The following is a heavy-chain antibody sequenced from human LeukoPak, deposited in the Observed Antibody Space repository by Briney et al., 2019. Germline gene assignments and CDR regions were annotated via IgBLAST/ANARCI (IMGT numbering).Heavy chain of an antibody. Sequence: PSETLSLTCTVSGGSISSSNSYWGWIRQPPGKGLEWVSAISGSGGSTYYADSVRGRFTISRDNSKNTLYLQMNSLRAVDTAVYYCAKAVGGEGWDAFDIWGQGTMVTVSS. J-gene: IGHJ3*02. CDR2: ISGSGGST. V-gene: IGHV3-23*01. CDR1: GGSISSSNSY. CDR3: AKAVGGEGWDAFDI. D-gene: IGHD3-10*01.